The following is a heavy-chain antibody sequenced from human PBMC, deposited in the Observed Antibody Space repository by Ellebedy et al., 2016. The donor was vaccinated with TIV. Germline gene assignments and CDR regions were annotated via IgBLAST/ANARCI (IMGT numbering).Heavy chain of an antibody. Sequence: ASVKVSXXASGYTFTSYYMHWVRQAPGQGLEWMGIINPSGGSTSYAQKFQGRVTMTRDTSTSTVYMELSSLRSEDTAVYYCASSLPGGGELDYWGQGTLVTVSS. J-gene: IGHJ4*02. V-gene: IGHV1-46*01. CDR1: GYTFTSYY. CDR2: INPSGGST. CDR3: ASSLPGGGELDY. D-gene: IGHD2-21*01.